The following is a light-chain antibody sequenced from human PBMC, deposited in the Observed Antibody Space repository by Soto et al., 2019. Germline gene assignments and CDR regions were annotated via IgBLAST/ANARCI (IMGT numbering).Light chain of an antibody. J-gene: IGKJ2*01. CDR1: QSVSSN. CDR3: QQYNNWPPYT. Sequence: EIVMTQSPATLSVSPGERATLSCRASQSVSSNLAWYEQKPGQAPRLLIYGASTRATDIPARFSGSGSGTEFTLTISSLQSEDFVVYYCQQYNNWPPYTFGQGTKLDIK. CDR2: GAS. V-gene: IGKV3-15*01.